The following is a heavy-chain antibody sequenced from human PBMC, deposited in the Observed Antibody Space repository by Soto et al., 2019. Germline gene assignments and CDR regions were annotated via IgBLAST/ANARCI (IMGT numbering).Heavy chain of an antibody. CDR3: ARVYGGYFDY. CDR1: GCSISSGVYY. D-gene: IGHD3-16*01. CDR2: VYYSGST. Sequence: QVQLQESGPGLVKPSQTLSLPCTVSGCSISSGVYYWSWIRNHPGKGLEWIGYVYYSGSTYYNPSLKSRVTISVDTSKNQFSLKLSSVTAADTAVYYCARVYGGYFDYWGQGTLVTVSS. J-gene: IGHJ4*02. V-gene: IGHV4-31*03.